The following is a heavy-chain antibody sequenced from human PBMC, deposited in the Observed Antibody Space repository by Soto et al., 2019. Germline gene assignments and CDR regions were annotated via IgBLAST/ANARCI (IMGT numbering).Heavy chain of an antibody. CDR3: ARQAGNLWYFDY. Sequence: SETLSLTCAVYGGSFSGYYWSWIRQPPGKGLEWIGEINHSGSTNYNPSLKSRVTISVDTSKNQFSLKLSSVTAADTAVYYCARQAGNLWYFDYWGQGTLVTVSS. CDR2: INHSGST. CDR1: GGSFSGYY. V-gene: IGHV4-34*01. D-gene: IGHD6-19*01. J-gene: IGHJ4*02.